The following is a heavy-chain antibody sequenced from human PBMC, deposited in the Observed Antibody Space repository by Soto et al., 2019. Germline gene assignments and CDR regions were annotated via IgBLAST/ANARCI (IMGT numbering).Heavy chain of an antibody. CDR1: GDSISPSDYN. CDR2: VLYSGST. CDR3: ARVTGWEGGRSGYSYGYDH. V-gene: IGHV4-39*01. D-gene: IGHD5-18*01. J-gene: IGHJ5*02. Sequence: SETLSLTCTVSGDSISPSDYNGGWIRQPPGKGLEWIGSVLYSGSTYYNTSLKSRVSISVDSSKNQFSLKLRSVTAADMAVYYCARVTGWEGGRSGYSYGYDHWGQGTLVTVSS.